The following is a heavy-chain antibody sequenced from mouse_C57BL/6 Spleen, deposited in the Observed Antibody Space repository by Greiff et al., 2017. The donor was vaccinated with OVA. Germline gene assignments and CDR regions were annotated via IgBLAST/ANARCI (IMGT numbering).Heavy chain of an antibody. CDR1: GYTFTSYW. CDR3: ARSNYGSSYRYFDV. V-gene: IGHV1-69*01. J-gene: IGHJ1*03. CDR2: IDPSDSYT. Sequence: VQLQQPGAELVMPGASVKLSCKASGYTFTSYWMHWVKQRPGQGLEWIGEIDPSDSYTNYNQKFKGKSTLTVDKSSSTAYMQLSSLTSEDSAVYYCARSNYGSSYRYFDVWGTGTTVTVSS. D-gene: IGHD1-1*01.